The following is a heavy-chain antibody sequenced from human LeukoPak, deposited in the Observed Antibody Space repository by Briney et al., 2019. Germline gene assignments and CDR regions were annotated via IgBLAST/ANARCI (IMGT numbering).Heavy chain of an antibody. J-gene: IGHJ4*02. CDR1: TFTNYG. Sequence: ASVKVSCKAYTFTNYGISRVRQAPGQGLEWMGWISAYNGNTNYAQKLQGRVTMTTDTSTSTAYMELRSLRSDDTAVYYCARDKYSSGSSSHWGQGTLVTVSS. CDR3: ARDKYSSGSSSH. CDR2: ISAYNGNT. V-gene: IGHV1-18*01. D-gene: IGHD6-19*01.